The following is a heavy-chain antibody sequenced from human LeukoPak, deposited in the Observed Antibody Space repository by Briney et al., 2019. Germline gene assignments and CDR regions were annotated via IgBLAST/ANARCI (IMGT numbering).Heavy chain of an antibody. J-gene: IGHJ4*02. Sequence: PGGSLRLSCAASGFTFSSDWMHWVRQAAGKGLVWVSRINNDGSTTAYADSVKGRFTISRDNAKNTLYLQMNSLRAEDTAVYYCARDSPGPLALDYWGQGTLVTVSS. CDR2: INNDGSTT. V-gene: IGHV3-74*01. CDR3: ARDSPGPLALDY. CDR1: GFTFSSDW.